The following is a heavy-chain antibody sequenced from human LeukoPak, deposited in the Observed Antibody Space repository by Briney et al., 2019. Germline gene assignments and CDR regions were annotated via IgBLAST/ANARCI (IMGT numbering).Heavy chain of an antibody. CDR2: IHRSGNT. CDR3: ARAALDY. CDR1: GYSISSGYY. V-gene: IGHV4-38-2*01. J-gene: IGHJ4*02. Sequence: SETLSLTCAVSGYSISSGYYWGWIRQPPGEGLEWIGSIHRSGNTYYNPSLKSRLTISIDTSKNQFFLKLSSVTAADTAVYYCARAALDYWGQGTLVTVSS.